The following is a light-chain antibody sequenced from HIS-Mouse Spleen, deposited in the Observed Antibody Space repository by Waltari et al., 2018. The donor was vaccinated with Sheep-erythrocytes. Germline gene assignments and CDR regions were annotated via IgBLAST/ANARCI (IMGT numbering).Light chain of an antibody. CDR2: EVS. V-gene: IGLV2-8*01. J-gene: IGLJ3*02. Sequence: QSALTQPPSASGSPGQSVTISCTGTSSDGGGSNYVSWYQQHPGKAPKLMINEVSKRPSGVPDRFSGSKSGNTASLTVSGLQAEDEADYYCSSYAGSNNWVFGGGTKLTVL. CDR3: SSYAGSNNWV. CDR1: SSDGGGSNY.